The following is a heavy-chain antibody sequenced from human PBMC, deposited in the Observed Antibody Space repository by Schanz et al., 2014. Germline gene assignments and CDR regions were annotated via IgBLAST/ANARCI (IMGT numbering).Heavy chain of an antibody. CDR2: IIPVLNIA. V-gene: IGHV1-69*02. CDR3: ARGGGPEDVFDI. CDR1: GGTFSSYT. J-gene: IGHJ3*02. Sequence: QLQLVQSGAEVKKPGSSVKVSCKLSGGTFSSYTISWMRQAPGQGLEWMGKIIPVLNIATYAQRFQGRVSITADTSTSTAYMELSSLRSDDTAVYYCARGGGPEDVFDIWGQGTILTVSS. D-gene: IGHD2-15*01.